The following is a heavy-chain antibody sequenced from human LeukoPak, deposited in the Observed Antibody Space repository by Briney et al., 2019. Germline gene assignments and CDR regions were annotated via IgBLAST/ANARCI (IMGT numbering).Heavy chain of an antibody. V-gene: IGHV3-48*01. CDR3: ARDYHYFDY. J-gene: IGHJ4*02. Sequence: GGSLRLSCAASGFTFSSYGMTWVRQAPGKGLEWVSYISSSSSTIYYADSVKGRFTISRDNAKNSLYLQMNSLRAEDTAVYYCARDYHYFDYWGQGTLVTVSS. CDR1: GFTFSSYG. CDR2: ISSSSSTI.